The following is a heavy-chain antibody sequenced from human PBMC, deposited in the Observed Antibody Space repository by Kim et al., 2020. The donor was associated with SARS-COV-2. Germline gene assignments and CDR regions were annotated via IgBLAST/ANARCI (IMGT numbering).Heavy chain of an antibody. CDR1: GYTFTSYY. Sequence: ASVKVSCKASGYTFTSYYMHWVRQAPGQGLEWMGIINPSGGSTSYAQKFQGRVTMTRDTSTSTVYMELSSLRSEDTAVYYCARSPAEGITMVRGVIITVRRGMDVWGQGTTVTVSS. CDR2: INPSGGST. V-gene: IGHV1-46*01. CDR3: ARSPAEGITMVRGVIITVRRGMDV. D-gene: IGHD3-10*01. J-gene: IGHJ6*02.